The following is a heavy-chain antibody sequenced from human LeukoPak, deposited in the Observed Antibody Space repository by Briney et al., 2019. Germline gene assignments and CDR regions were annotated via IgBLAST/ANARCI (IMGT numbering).Heavy chain of an antibody. CDR3: AKNFGSGVFDY. CDR1: GFTFSSYG. Sequence: PGRSLRLSCAASGFTFSSYGMHWVRQAPGKGLEWVAVISYDGSNKYYADSVKGRFTISRGNSKNTLYLQMNSLRAEDTAVYYCAKNFGSGVFDYWGQGTLVTVSS. V-gene: IGHV3-30*18. D-gene: IGHD2-15*01. J-gene: IGHJ4*02. CDR2: ISYDGSNK.